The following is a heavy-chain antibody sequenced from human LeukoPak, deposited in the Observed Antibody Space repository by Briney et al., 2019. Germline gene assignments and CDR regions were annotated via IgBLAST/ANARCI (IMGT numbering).Heavy chain of an antibody. CDR3: ARALTYCSTVSCTYFDY. Sequence: PSETLSLTCTVSGGSISSYYWSWIRQPPGKGLEWIGYIYFSGSTNYNPSLRSRVTISLDTSNNQFSLKLSSVTTADTVVYYCARALTYCSTVSCTYFDYWGQGTLVTVSS. CDR2: IYFSGST. V-gene: IGHV4-59*01. J-gene: IGHJ4*02. CDR1: GGSISSYY. D-gene: IGHD2-15*01.